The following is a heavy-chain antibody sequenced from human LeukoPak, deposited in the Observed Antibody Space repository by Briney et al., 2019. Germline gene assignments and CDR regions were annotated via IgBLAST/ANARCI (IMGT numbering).Heavy chain of an antibody. V-gene: IGHV3-7*01. J-gene: IGHJ5*02. CDR1: GFTFSAYW. CDR2: IKQDGSDK. Sequence: GGSLRLSCAASGFTFSAYWMSWVRQAPGKGLEWVAYIKQDGSDKYYVDSVKGRFTISRDNAQNSLYLHMGSLRAEDTAVYYCARMGGSNWNREVNWFDPWGQGTLVTVSS. CDR3: ARMGGSNWNREVNWFDP. D-gene: IGHD1-1*01.